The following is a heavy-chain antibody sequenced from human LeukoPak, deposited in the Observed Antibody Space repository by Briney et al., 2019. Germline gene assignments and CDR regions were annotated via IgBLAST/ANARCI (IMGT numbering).Heavy chain of an antibody. V-gene: IGHV3-23*01. CDR3: AKASVVITSNFDY. D-gene: IGHD3-22*01. J-gene: IGHJ4*02. CDR2: ISGSGGST. CDR1: GFTFSSYA. Sequence: PGGSLRLSCAASGFTFSSYAMSWVRQALGKGLEWVSAISGSGGSTYYADSVKGRFTISRDNSKNTLYLQMNSLRAEDTAVYYRAKASVVITSNFDYWGQGTLVTVSS.